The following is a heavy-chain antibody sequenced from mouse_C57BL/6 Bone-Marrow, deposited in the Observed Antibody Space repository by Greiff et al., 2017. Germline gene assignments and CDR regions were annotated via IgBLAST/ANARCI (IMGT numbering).Heavy chain of an antibody. Sequence: VQLQQSGAELAKPGASVKLSCKASGYTFTSYWMHWVKQRPGQGLEWIGYINPSGGYTKYNQKFKDKATLTADKSSSPAYMQLSSLTYEDAAVDYWASPGYYGSSYWYFAVWGTGTTVTVSA. CDR2: INPSGGYT. J-gene: IGHJ1*03. CDR1: GYTFTSYW. D-gene: IGHD1-1*01. V-gene: IGHV1-7*01. CDR3: ASPGYYGSSYWYFAV.